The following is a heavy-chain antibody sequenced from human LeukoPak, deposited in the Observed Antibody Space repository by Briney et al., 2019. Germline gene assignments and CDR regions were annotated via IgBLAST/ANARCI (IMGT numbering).Heavy chain of an antibody. CDR1: GGSFSGYY. CDR3: ARGLGYCSSTSCQGGAFDI. D-gene: IGHD2-2*01. Sequence: PSETLSLTCAVYGGSFSGYYWSWIRQPPGKGLEWIGEINHSGSTNYNPSLKSRVTISVDTSKNQFSLKLGSVTAADTAVYYCARGLGYCSSTSCQGGAFDIWGQGTMVTVSS. V-gene: IGHV4-34*01. CDR2: INHSGST. J-gene: IGHJ3*02.